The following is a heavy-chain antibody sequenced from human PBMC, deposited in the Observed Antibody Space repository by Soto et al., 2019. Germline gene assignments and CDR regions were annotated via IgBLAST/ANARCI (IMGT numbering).Heavy chain of an antibody. CDR1: GYTFTSYA. CDR3: ARGPLYYDILTGYVGLNYFDY. V-gene: IGHV1-3*01. D-gene: IGHD3-9*01. CDR2: INAGNGNT. Sequence: ASVKVSCRASGYTFTSYAMHWVRQAPGQRLEWMGWINAGNGNTKYSQKFQGRVTITWDTSASTAYMELSSLRSEDTAVYYCARGPLYYDILTGYVGLNYFDYRGQGTLVTVPS. J-gene: IGHJ4*02.